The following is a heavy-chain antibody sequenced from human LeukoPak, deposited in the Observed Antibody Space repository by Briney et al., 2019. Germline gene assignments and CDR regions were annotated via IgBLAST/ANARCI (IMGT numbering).Heavy chain of an antibody. J-gene: IGHJ4*02. V-gene: IGHV3-7*01. Sequence: GGSLRLSCAASRFTLSTYWMSWVRQAPGKGLEWVAHIKQDGSQEYYVDSVKGRFTISRDSAKNSLYLQMNSLRAEDTAVYYCARGVPYDSWSGPHFSDYWGQGTLVTVSS. CDR1: RFTLSTYW. CDR2: IKQDGSQE. D-gene: IGHD3-3*01. CDR3: ARGVPYDSWSGPHFSDY.